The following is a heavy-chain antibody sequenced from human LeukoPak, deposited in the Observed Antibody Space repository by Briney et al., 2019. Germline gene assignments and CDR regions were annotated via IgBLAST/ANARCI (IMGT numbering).Heavy chain of an antibody. CDR2: INPNSGGT. CDR3: ARVEGSSWYEDDAFDI. J-gene: IGHJ3*02. D-gene: IGHD6-13*01. V-gene: IGHV1-2*02. Sequence: ASVKVSCKASGYTFTGYYMHWVRQAPGQGLEWMGWINPNSGGTNYAQKFQGRVTMTRDTSISTAYMELSRLRSDDTAVYYCARVEGSSWYEDDAFDIWGQGTMVTVSS. CDR1: GYTFTGYY.